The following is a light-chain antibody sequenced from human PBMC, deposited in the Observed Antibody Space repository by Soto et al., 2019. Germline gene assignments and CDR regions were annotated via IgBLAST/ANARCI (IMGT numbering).Light chain of an antibody. CDR3: QSYDTSLHVV. Sequence: QSVLTQPPSVSGAPGQRVTISCTGNNSNIGAGYDVHWYQQLPGTAPKLLIYGYNDRPSGVPDRFSGSRSGTSASLAITGLQAEDEADYHCQSYDTSLHVVIGGGTKVTV. CDR1: NSNIGAGYD. CDR2: GYN. J-gene: IGLJ2*01. V-gene: IGLV1-40*01.